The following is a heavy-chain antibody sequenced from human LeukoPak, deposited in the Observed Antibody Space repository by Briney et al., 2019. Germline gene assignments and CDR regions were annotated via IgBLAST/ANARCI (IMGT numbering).Heavy chain of an antibody. J-gene: IGHJ4*02. CDR1: GYSFTSYW. CDR2: IYPGDSDT. CDR3: ARAPHYYDSSGYSFDY. D-gene: IGHD3-22*01. Sequence: GESLKISCKGSGYSFTSYWIGWVRQMPGKGLEWMGIIYPGDSDTRYGPSFQGQVTISADKSISTAYLQWSSLKASDTAMYYCARAPHYYDSSGYSFDYWGQGTLVTVSS. V-gene: IGHV5-51*01.